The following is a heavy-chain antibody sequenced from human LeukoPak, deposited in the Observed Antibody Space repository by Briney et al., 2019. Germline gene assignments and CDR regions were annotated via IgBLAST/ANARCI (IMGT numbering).Heavy chain of an antibody. CDR3: AKWTSSGWFIDY. CDR2: ISYDGTNK. V-gene: IGHV3-30*18. D-gene: IGHD6-19*01. Sequence: QSGRSLRLSCAASGFTFSAYGMHWVRQAPGKGLEWVAVISYDGTNKYYADSVKGRFTISRDSSKNTLYLQMNSLRAEDTAVYYCAKWTSSGWFIDYWGQGTLVTVSS. CDR1: GFTFSAYG. J-gene: IGHJ4*02.